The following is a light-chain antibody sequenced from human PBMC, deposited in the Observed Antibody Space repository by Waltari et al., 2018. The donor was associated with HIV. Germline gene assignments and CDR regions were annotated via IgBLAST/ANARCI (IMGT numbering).Light chain of an antibody. J-gene: IGKJ4*01. V-gene: IGKV1-NL1*01. Sequence: DIQMTQSPTSLSASVGDRVSITCRARQEIGNSLSWYQQKPARAPKFLVYGAFINHRDTPSRFVGRGSGTEYSLTINSLQPEDFATYYCHQYFSDPLNFGGGTKVEI. CDR3: HQYFSDPLN. CDR2: GAF. CDR1: QEIGNS.